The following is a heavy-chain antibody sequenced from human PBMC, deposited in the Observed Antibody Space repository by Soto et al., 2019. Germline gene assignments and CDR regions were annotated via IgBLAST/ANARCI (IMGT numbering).Heavy chain of an antibody. J-gene: IGHJ6*02. CDR3: ARGPYDFWSGAYYYFAMDV. CDR1: GYTFTNNG. D-gene: IGHD3-3*01. CDR2: ISPYNDKA. Sequence: GASVKVSCKASGYTFTNNGITWVRQAPGQGLEWMGWISPYNDKANNAQKFQGRITMTTDTSTSTAYMELRSLRSDDTAVYYCARGPYDFWSGAYYYFAMDVWGQGTTVTVSS. V-gene: IGHV1-18*04.